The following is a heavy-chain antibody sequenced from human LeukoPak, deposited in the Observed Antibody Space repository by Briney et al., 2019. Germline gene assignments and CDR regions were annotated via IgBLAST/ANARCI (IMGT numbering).Heavy chain of an antibody. Sequence: GGSLRLSCAASGFIVSANYMSWVRQAPGKGLEWVSVIYSGGDTYYADSVRCRFTISRDNSKNTLYLQMNSLRAEDTAMYYCARDIAAAGTWGQGTLVTVSS. CDR2: IYSGGDT. J-gene: IGHJ5*02. CDR1: GFIVSANY. V-gene: IGHV3-53*01. D-gene: IGHD6-13*01. CDR3: ARDIAAAGT.